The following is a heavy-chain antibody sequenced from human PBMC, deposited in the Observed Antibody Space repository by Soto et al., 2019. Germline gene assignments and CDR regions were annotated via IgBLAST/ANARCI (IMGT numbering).Heavy chain of an antibody. D-gene: IGHD5-12*01. CDR2: ISGGGGGP. J-gene: IGHJ4*02. CDR1: GLTFGSSA. Sequence: PGGSLRLSCAASGLTFGSSAMSWVRQAPGMGLEWVSTISGGGGGPYYADSVKGRLTISRDKSKNTLYLQMNSLRAEDTAVYYCAKARGASTAYDFDYWGQGIPVTVSS. V-gene: IGHV3-23*01. CDR3: AKARGASTAYDFDY.